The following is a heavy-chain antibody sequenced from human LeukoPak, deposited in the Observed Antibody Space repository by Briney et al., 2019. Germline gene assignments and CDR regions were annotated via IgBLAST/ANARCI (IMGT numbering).Heavy chain of an antibody. D-gene: IGHD6-6*01. CDR3: ARLATPSTMAARGRSWFES. CDR2: IYYTGST. V-gene: IGHV4-59*01. J-gene: IGHJ5*01. Sequence: PSETLSLTCAVSGDSISSDYWRWVRQPPGKGLEWIGYIYYTGSTNYNPALKSRVTISVDTSKNQFSLKLNSVTAADTAVYYCARLATPSTMAARGRSWFESWGQGTLVTVSS. CDR1: GDSISSDY.